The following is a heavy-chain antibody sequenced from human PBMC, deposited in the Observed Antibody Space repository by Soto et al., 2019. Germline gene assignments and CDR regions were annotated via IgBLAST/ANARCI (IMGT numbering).Heavy chain of an antibody. CDR3: ARGIVVVEATTGEDFYNYYGTDV. V-gene: IGHV1-69*01. CDR2: IIHMFGTA. J-gene: IGHJ6*02. CDR1: GDTFSSYA. D-gene: IGHD2-15*01. Sequence: QVQLVQSGAEVKKPGSSVKVSCKASGDTFSSYAINWVRQGPGQGLEWMGGIIHMFGTANYAEKCQGRSMITADEATSTGYMEPKRLSSDKTAVYSCARGIVVVEATTGEDFYNYYGTDVWGQGTKVTVSS.